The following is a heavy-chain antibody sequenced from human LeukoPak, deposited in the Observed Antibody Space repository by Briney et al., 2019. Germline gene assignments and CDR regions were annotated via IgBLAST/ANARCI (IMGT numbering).Heavy chain of an antibody. V-gene: IGHV3-30*18. J-gene: IGHJ6*02. Sequence: GGSLRLSCAASGFTFSSYWMSWVRQAPGKGLEWVAVISNDGSNKYYADSVKGRSTISRDNSKSTLYLQMNSLRAEDTAVYYCAKDRGAVSGINYYGMDVWGQGTTVTVSS. D-gene: IGHD6-19*01. CDR2: ISNDGSNK. CDR3: AKDRGAVSGINYYGMDV. CDR1: GFTFSSYW.